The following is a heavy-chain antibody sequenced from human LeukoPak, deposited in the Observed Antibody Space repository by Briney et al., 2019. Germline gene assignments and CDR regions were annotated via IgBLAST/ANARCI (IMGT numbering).Heavy chain of an antibody. CDR3: ARIAKYSYGYNYYYMDV. CDR1: GGSISSYY. V-gene: IGHV4-59*12. Sequence: PETLSLTCTVSGGSISSYYWSWIRQPPGKGLEWIGYIYYSGSTNYNPSLKSRVTISVDTSKNQFSLKLSSVTAADTAVYYCARIAKYSYGYNYYYMDVWGKGTTVTVPS. CDR2: IYYSGST. J-gene: IGHJ6*03. D-gene: IGHD5-18*01.